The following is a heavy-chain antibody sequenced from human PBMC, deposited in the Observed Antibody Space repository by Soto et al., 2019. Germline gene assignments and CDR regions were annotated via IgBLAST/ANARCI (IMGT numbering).Heavy chain of an antibody. CDR1: GGSFSGYY. V-gene: IGHV4-34*01. Sequence: SATLSLTCAVYGGSFSGYYWSWIRQPPWKGLEWIGEINHSGSTNYNPSLKSRVTISVDTSKNQFSLKLSSVTAADTAVYYCARGIVGAPYYYYGMDVWGQGTTIT. CDR3: ARGIVGAPYYYYGMDV. CDR2: INHSGST. J-gene: IGHJ6*02. D-gene: IGHD1-26*01.